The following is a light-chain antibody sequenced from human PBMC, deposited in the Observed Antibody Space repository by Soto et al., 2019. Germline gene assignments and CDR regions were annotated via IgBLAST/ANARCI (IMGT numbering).Light chain of an antibody. CDR1: SSNIGSNF. V-gene: IGLV1-51*01. J-gene: IGLJ2*01. Sequence: QSVLTQPPSVSAAPGQRVTISCSGSSSNIGSNFLSWYQQFPGTAPKLLIYDNNERPSGIPDRFSASKSGTSATLGIAGLQTGDEADYYCGTWDDSLSVVVFGGGTKLTVL. CDR3: GTWDDSLSVVV. CDR2: DNN.